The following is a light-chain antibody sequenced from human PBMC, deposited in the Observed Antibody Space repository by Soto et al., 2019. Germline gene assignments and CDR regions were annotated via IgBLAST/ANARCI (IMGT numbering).Light chain of an antibody. CDR2: DTS. J-gene: IGLJ3*02. Sequence: QAVVTQEPSLTVSPGGTVTLTCGSSTGTVTSGHYPYWFQQKPGQAPRTLIYDTSNKHSWTPARFSGSLLGGKAALTLSGAQPEDEADYYCLISYSDARVFGGGTKVTDL. CDR1: TGTVTSGHY. V-gene: IGLV7-46*01. CDR3: LISYSDARV.